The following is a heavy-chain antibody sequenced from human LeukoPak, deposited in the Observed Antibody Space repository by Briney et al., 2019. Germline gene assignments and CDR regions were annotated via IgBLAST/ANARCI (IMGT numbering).Heavy chain of an antibody. V-gene: IGHV4-39*07. J-gene: IGHJ4*02. Sequence: SETLSLTCTVSGGSISGSSYYWGWIRQPPGKGLEWIGSIYYSGSTYYNPSLKSRVTISVDTSKNQFSLKLSSVTAADTAVYYCARAFQGIFDYWGQGTLVTVSS. CDR2: IYYSGST. CDR3: ARAFQGIFDY. CDR1: GGSISGSSYY. D-gene: IGHD2/OR15-2a*01.